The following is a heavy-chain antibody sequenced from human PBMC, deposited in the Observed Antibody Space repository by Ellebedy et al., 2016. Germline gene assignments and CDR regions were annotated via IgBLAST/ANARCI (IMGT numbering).Heavy chain of an antibody. CDR2: FSFSGST. J-gene: IGHJ4*02. D-gene: IGHD4-17*01. V-gene: IGHV4-59*08. Sequence: SETLSLTCIVSGGSISSYYGSWIRQPPGKGLEWIGYFSFSGSTNYNPSLKSRVTISVDTSKNQFSLKLSSVTAADTAVYFCARPHFGDYVDYWGQGILVTVSS. CDR3: ARPHFGDYVDY. CDR1: GGSISSYY.